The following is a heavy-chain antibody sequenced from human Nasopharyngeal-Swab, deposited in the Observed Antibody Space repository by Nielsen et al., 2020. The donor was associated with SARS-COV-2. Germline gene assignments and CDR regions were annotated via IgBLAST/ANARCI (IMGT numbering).Heavy chain of an antibody. CDR1: GFTFSGSA. CDR2: IRSKANSYAT. D-gene: IGHD3-22*01. V-gene: IGHV3-73*01. J-gene: IGHJ4*02. CDR3: TRLGGYDSSGYYPIDY. Sequence: GESLKISCAASGFTFSGSAMHWVRQASGKGLEWVGRIRSKANSYATAYAASVKGRFTISIDDSKNPAYLQMNSLKTEDTAVYYCTRLGGYDSSGYYPIDYWGQGTLVTVSS.